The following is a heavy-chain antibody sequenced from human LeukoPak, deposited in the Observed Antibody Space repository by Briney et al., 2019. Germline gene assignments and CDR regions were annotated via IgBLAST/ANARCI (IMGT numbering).Heavy chain of an antibody. J-gene: IGHJ6*02. V-gene: IGHV1-69*13. D-gene: IGHD4-11*01. CDR3: ARDLENTVTTYYYYYGMDV. Sequence: EASVKVSCKVSGYTLTELSMHWVRQAPGQGLEWMGGIIPIFGTANYAQKFQGRVTITADESTSTAYMELSSLRSEDTAVYYCARDLENTVTTYYYYYGMDVWGQGTTVTVSS. CDR1: GYTLTELS. CDR2: IIPIFGTA.